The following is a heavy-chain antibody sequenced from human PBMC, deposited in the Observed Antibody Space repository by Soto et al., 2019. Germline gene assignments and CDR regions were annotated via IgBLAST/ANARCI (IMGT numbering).Heavy chain of an antibody. CDR3: ARRFRQLTYDSSGYYYLLWFDP. CDR2: IYYSGST. CDR1: GGSISSSSYY. J-gene: IGHJ5*02. V-gene: IGHV4-39*01. D-gene: IGHD3-22*01. Sequence: SETLSLTCTVSGGSISSSSYYWGWIRQPPGKGLEWIGSIYYSGSTYYNPSLKSRVTISVDTSKNQFSLKLSSVTAADTAVYYCARRFRQLTYDSSGYYYLLWFDPWGQGTLVTVSS.